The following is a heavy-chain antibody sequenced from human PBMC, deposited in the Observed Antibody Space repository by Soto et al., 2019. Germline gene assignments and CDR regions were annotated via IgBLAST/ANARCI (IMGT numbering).Heavy chain of an antibody. CDR2: IDPKSGDT. J-gene: IGHJ4*02. CDR1: GYTFTENQ. CDR3: ARDQGELELLDH. D-gene: IGHD1-7*01. Sequence: ASVKVSCKASGYTFTENQIHWLRRAPGQRLEWMGRIDPKSGDTTFAQTYQGRVTMTRDTSSNTVYMELTRLTSDDTAVYYCARDQGELELLDHWGRGTLVTVSS. V-gene: IGHV1-2*02.